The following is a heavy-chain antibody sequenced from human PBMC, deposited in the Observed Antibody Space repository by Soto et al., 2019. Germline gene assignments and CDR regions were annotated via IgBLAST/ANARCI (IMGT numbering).Heavy chain of an antibody. V-gene: IGHV4-39*01. CDR3: ASHIVVVTAHPYYFDY. CDR1: GGSISSSSYY. J-gene: IGHJ4*02. Sequence: QLQLQESGPGLVKPSETLSLTCTVSGGSISSSSYYWGWIRQPPGKGLEWIGSIYYSGSTYYNPSLKSRVTISVDTSKNQFSLKLSSVTAADTAVYYCASHIVVVTAHPYYFDYWGQGTLVTVSS. CDR2: IYYSGST. D-gene: IGHD2-21*02.